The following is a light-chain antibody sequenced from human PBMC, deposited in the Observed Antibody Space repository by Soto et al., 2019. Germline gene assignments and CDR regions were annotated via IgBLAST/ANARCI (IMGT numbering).Light chain of an antibody. J-gene: IGLJ1*01. CDR3: SSYTSSSTIV. CDR2: DVS. CDR1: SSDVGGYNY. V-gene: IGLV2-14*01. Sequence: QSALTQPASVSGSPGQSITISCTGTSSDVGGYNYVSWYQQHPGKAPKLMIYDVSNRPSGVSNRFSGSKSCNTASLTISGLQAEEEADYYCSSYTSSSTIVFGTGTKRTVL.